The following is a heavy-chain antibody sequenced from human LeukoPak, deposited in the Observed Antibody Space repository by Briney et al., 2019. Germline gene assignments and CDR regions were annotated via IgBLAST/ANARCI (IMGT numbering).Heavy chain of an antibody. J-gene: IGHJ6*03. CDR3: ARVLDCSTTTCFWNYFYYYMDV. CDR1: GFSFSSYS. CDR2: ISSGSTDI. D-gene: IGHD2-2*01. V-gene: IGHV3-21*01. Sequence: GGSLRLSCAASGFSFSSYSMTWVRQAPGKGLEGVSSISSGSTDIFYADSVRGRFTISRDNAKNSLYLQMNSLRAEDTAVYYCARVLDCSTTTCFWNYFYYYMDVWGKGTTVTVSS.